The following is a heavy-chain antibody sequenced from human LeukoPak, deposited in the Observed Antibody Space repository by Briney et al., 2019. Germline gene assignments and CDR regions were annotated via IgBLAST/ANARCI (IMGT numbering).Heavy chain of an antibody. J-gene: IGHJ3*02. D-gene: IGHD1-26*01. Sequence: GGSLRLSCAASGFTFNTYGMHWVRQAPGKGLEWVAFIRYDGSDKYYADSVKGRFTISRDNSKNTLYLQMNSLRAEDTAVYYCAKKTIVGATVDAFDIWGQGTMVTVSS. V-gene: IGHV3-30*02. CDR1: GFTFNTYG. CDR3: AKKTIVGATVDAFDI. CDR2: IRYDGSDK.